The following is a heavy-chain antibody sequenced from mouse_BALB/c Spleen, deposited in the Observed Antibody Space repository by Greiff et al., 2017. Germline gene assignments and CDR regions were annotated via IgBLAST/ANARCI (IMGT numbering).Heavy chain of an antibody. Sequence: VQLKESGPELEKPGASVKISCKASGYSFTGYNMNWVKQSNGKSLEWIGNIDPYYGGTSYNQKFKGKATLTVDKSSSTAYMQLKSLTSEDSAVYYCARNYYGSSYSAMDYWGQGTSVTVSS. CDR1: GYSFTGYN. CDR2: IDPYYGGT. D-gene: IGHD1-1*01. CDR3: ARNYYGSSYSAMDY. J-gene: IGHJ4*01. V-gene: IGHV1-39*01.